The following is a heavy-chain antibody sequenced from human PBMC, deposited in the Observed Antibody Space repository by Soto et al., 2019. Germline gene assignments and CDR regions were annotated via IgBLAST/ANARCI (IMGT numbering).Heavy chain of an antibody. CDR1: GGSISSGGYY. Sequence: QVQLQESGPGLVKPSQTLSLTCTVSGGSISSGGYYWSWIRQHPGKGLEWIGYIYYSGSTYYNPSLKRRVTISVDTSKNQFSLKLSSVTAADTAVYYCARGRSSTSGPHSLGYYYMDVWGKGTTVTVSS. CDR2: IYYSGST. V-gene: IGHV4-31*03. CDR3: ARGRSSTSGPHSLGYYYMDV. D-gene: IGHD2-2*01. J-gene: IGHJ6*03.